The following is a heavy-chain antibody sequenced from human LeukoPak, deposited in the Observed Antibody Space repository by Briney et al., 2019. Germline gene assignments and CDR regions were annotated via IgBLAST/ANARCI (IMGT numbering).Heavy chain of an antibody. CDR2: IIPIFGTA. V-gene: IGHV1-69*01. CDR3: ARARLAFYDSSGNNWFDP. Sequence: SVKVSCKASGGTFSSYAISWVRQAPGQGLEWMGGIIPIFGTANYAQKFQGRVTITADESTSTAYVELSSLRSEDTAVYYCARARLAFYDSSGNNWFDPWGQGTLVTVSS. CDR1: GGTFSSYA. J-gene: IGHJ5*02. D-gene: IGHD3-22*01.